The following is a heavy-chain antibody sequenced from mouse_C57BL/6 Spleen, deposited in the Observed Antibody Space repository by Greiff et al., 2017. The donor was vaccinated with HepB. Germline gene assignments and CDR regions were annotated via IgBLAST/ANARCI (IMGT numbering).Heavy chain of an antibody. D-gene: IGHD1-1*01. CDR2: ISYDGSN. CDR3: ARDPLGSSPV. J-gene: IGHJ1*03. V-gene: IGHV3-6*01. CDR1: GYSITSGYY. Sequence: DVKLQESGPGLVKPSQSLSLTCSVTGYSITSGYYWNWIRQFPGNKLEWMGYISYDGSNNYNPSLKNRISITRDTSKNQFFLKLNSVTTEDTATYYCARDPLGSSPVWGTGTTVTVSS.